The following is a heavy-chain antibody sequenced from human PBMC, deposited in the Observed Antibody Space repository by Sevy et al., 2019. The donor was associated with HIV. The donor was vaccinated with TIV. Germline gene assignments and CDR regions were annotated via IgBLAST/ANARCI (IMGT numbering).Heavy chain of an antibody. Sequence: GESLKISCKGSGYSFTSYWIGWVRQMPGKGLEWMGIIYPGDSDTRYSPSFQGQVTISADKSFSTAYLQWSSLMASDTAMYYCARLTNPGIVAAGPPKLPYYYYGMDVWGQGTTVTVSS. CDR2: IYPGDSDT. CDR3: ARLTNPGIVAAGPPKLPYYYYGMDV. J-gene: IGHJ6*02. D-gene: IGHD6-13*01. V-gene: IGHV5-51*01. CDR1: GYSFTSYW.